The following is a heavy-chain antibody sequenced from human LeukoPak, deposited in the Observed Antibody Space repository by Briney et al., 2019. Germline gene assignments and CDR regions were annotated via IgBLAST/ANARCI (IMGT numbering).Heavy chain of an antibody. V-gene: IGHV3-21*01. J-gene: IGHJ4*02. CDR2: IYSGSDYI. CDR1: GFTFSSDR. CDR3: ARDLPVSGAYHQFDS. Sequence: PGGSLRLSCVASGFTFSSDRMNWVRQAPGKGLEGVSTIYSGSDYIYYADSVKGRFTISRDNAKNSLYLQMNSLRAEDTAIYYCARDLPVSGAYHQFDSWGQGTLVTVSS. D-gene: IGHD4/OR15-4a*01.